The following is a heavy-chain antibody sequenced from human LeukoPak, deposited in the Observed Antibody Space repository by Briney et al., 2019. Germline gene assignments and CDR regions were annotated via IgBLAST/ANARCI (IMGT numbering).Heavy chain of an antibody. CDR3: ARFMTLNL. CDR1: GGTFSSYA. D-gene: IGHD3-16*01. CDR2: IIPILGIA. Sequence: SVKVSCKASGGTFSSYAISWVRQAPGQGLEWMGRIIPILGIANYAQKFQGRVTITADKSTSTAYMELSSLRAEDTAVYYCARFMTLNLWGQGTLVTVSS. J-gene: IGHJ5*02. V-gene: IGHV1-69*04.